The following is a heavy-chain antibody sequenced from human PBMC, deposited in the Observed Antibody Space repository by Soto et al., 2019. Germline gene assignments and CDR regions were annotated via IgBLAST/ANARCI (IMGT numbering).Heavy chain of an antibody. CDR1: GFTFSLSA. J-gene: IGHJ4*02. D-gene: IGHD3-9*01. Sequence: EVQLLESGGGFVQPGESLRLSCAASGFTFSLSAMSLVRQAPGRGLYWVSSLSGGASTTDYADSVKGRFTISRDNSKNAVHLPMNSLRAEDTAVYYCAKGPEYDILTGCDYWGQGALVTVSS. CDR2: LSGGASTT. CDR3: AKGPEYDILTGCDY. V-gene: IGHV3-23*01.